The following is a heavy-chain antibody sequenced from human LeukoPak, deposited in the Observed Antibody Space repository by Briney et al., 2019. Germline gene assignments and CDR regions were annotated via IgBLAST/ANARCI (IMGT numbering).Heavy chain of an antibody. CDR3: AISRRYYYYGMDV. CDR1: GYSFTSYW. Sequence: GESLKISCKGSGYSFTSYWIGWVRQMPGKGLEWMGIIYPGDSDTRYSPSFQGQATISADKSISTAYLQWSSLKASDTAMYYCAISRRYYYYGMDVWGQGTTVTVSS. CDR2: IYPGDSDT. V-gene: IGHV5-51*01. J-gene: IGHJ6*02.